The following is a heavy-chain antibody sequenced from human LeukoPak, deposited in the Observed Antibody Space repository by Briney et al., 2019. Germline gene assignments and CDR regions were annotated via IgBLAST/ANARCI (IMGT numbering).Heavy chain of an antibody. CDR1: GFTVSSSY. CDR3: ARNGHDSSGYYEDY. V-gene: IGHV3-53*01. J-gene: IGHJ4*02. Sequence: PGGSLRLSCAASGFTVSSSYMSWVRQAPGKGLEWVSVIYSGGSTYYADSVKGRFTISRDNSKNSLYLQMNSLRAEDTAIYYCARNGHDSSGYYEDYWGQGTLVTVSS. D-gene: IGHD3-22*01. CDR2: IYSGGST.